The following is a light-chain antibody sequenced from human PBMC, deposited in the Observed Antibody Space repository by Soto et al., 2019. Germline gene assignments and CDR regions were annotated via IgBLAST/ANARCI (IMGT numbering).Light chain of an antibody. Sequence: EIVFTQSPGTLSLSPGERATLSCRASQSVVSSYLAWYQQKPGQAPRLLIYGASNRATGIPDRFTGSGSGTDFTLTITTLEPEDFAVYYCQQYGSSPRTFGLGTKVDIK. CDR2: GAS. V-gene: IGKV3-20*01. CDR3: QQYGSSPRT. CDR1: QSVVSSY. J-gene: IGKJ1*01.